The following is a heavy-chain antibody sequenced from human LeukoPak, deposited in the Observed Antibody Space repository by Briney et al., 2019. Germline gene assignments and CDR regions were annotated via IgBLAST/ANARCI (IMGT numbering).Heavy chain of an antibody. Sequence: SETLSLTCTVSGGSISSGSYYWSWIRQPAGKGLEWIGRIYTSGSTNYNPSLKSRVTISVDTSKNQFSLKLSSVTAADTAVYYCARHFFVGAEDAFDTWGQGTMVTVSS. J-gene: IGHJ3*02. CDR3: ARHFFVGAEDAFDT. CDR1: GGSISSGSYY. V-gene: IGHV4-61*02. CDR2: IYTSGST. D-gene: IGHD2/OR15-2a*01.